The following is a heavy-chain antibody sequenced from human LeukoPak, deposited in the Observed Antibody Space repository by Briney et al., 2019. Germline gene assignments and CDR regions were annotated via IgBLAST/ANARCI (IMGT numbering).Heavy chain of an antibody. J-gene: IGHJ4*02. Sequence: ASVRVSCKASGYTFTHYYMHWVRQAPGQGLEWMGRINPSSGSTAYAQTFQDRHTLTRDMSASTLYMELSSLGSEDTAVYYCARRGDRGNHADYWGQGTLVTVSS. CDR3: ARRGDRGNHADY. D-gene: IGHD1-14*01. CDR2: INPSSGST. V-gene: IGHV1-46*01. CDR1: GYTFTHYY.